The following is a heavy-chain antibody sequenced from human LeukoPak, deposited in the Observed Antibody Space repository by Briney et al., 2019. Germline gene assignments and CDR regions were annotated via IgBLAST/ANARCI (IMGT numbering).Heavy chain of an antibody. Sequence: GASVKVSCKASGYTFTSYGISWVRQAPGQGLEWMGWISAYNGNTNYAQKLQGRVTMTTDTSTSTAYMELRSLRSEDTAVYYCARESGAYYYDSSGYYLDYWGQGTLVTVSS. CDR3: ARESGAYYYDSSGYYLDY. CDR2: ISAYNGNT. J-gene: IGHJ4*02. D-gene: IGHD3-22*01. CDR1: GYTFTSYG. V-gene: IGHV1-18*01.